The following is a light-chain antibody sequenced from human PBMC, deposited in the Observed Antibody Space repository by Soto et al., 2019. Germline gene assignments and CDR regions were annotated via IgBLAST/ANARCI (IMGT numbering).Light chain of an antibody. J-gene: IGKJ2*01. V-gene: IGKV3-15*01. CDR1: QNIRSS. CDR3: QQYDIWPPDT. CDR2: DAS. Sequence: VMTQSPASLSASPGARVTLSCRASQNIRSSLAWYQQRPGQAPRLLIYDASTRATGIPPRFSGGGSGTEFTVTISSLQSEDFAIYYCQQYDIWPPDTVGQGTKVDIK.